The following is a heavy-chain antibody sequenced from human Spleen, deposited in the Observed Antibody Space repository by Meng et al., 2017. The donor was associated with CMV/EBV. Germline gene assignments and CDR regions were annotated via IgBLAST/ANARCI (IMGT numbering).Heavy chain of an antibody. Sequence: GESLKISCAASGFTFSSYWMSWVRQAPGKGLEWVANIKQDGSEKYYVDSVKGRFTISRDNSKNTLYLQMNSLRAEDTAVYYCAKDLGGYFYGMDVWGQGTTVTVSS. D-gene: IGHD3-22*01. CDR2: IKQDGSEK. CDR3: AKDLGGYFYGMDV. V-gene: IGHV3-7*01. J-gene: IGHJ6*02. CDR1: GFTFSSYW.